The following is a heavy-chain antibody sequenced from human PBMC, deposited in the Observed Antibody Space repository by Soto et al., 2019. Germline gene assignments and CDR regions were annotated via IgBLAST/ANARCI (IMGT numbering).Heavy chain of an antibody. CDR2: INWNSVTF. CDR3: ARDHDEDFGYDLDYFDF. J-gene: IGHJ4*02. CDR1: GFTFDNYV. V-gene: IGHV3-9*01. Sequence: EAQLVESGGGLVQPGRSLRLYCAASGFTFDNYVMHWVRQGPGKGLEWVSGINWNSVTFDYADSVKGRFTISRDNAKNSLYLKMDSLRPEDTAFYYCARDHDEDFGYDLDYFDFWGRGTLVTVSS. D-gene: IGHD5-12*01.